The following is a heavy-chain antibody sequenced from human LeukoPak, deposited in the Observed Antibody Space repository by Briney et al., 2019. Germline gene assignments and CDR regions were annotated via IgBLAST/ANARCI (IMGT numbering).Heavy chain of an antibody. CDR1: GFTFSSYA. CDR3: AKDIDGSGLHRLLGFAY. V-gene: IGHV3-23*01. D-gene: IGHD6-25*01. Sequence: PGGSLRLSCAASGFTFSSYAMSWVRQAPGKGLEWVSGISGSGDSRYYADSVKGRFTISRDNSKNTLYLQMNSLRAEDTAVYFCAKDIDGSGLHRLLGFAYWAREPWSPSPQ. J-gene: IGHJ4*02. CDR2: ISGSGDSR.